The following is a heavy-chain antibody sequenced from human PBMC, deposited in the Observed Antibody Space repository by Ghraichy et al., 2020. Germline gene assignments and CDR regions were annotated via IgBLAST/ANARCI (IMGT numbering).Heavy chain of an antibody. J-gene: IGHJ6*02. CDR2: INPDSGGT. Sequence: ASVKVSCKASGYTFTGYYMHWVRQAPGQGLEWMGWINPDSGGTNYAQKFQGRVTMTRDTSISTAYMELSRLRSDDTAVYYCARPMLDYSNYYPSIYGMDVWGQGTTVTVSS. CDR1: GYTFTGYY. CDR3: ARPMLDYSNYYPSIYGMDV. V-gene: IGHV1-2*02. D-gene: IGHD4-11*01.